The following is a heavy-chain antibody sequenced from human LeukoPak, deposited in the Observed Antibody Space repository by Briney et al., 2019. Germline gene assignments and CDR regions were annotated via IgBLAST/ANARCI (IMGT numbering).Heavy chain of an antibody. V-gene: IGHV3-9*01. Sequence: PGGSLRLSCAASGFTFSNFAMHWARQAPGKGLEWVSSISWNSGSIDYADSVKGRFTISRDNAKKSLYLQMNSLRAEDTALYYCAKGEDSSSWYSFDYWGQGTLVTVSS. CDR1: GFTFSNFA. CDR3: AKGEDSSSWYSFDY. CDR2: ISWNSGSI. J-gene: IGHJ4*02. D-gene: IGHD6-13*01.